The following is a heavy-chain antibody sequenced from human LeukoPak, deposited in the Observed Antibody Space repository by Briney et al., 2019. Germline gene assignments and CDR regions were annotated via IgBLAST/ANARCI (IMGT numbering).Heavy chain of an antibody. J-gene: IGHJ4*02. V-gene: IGHV3-48*01. CDR1: GFTFSSYG. CDR3: AKGSPLEMATRDYYFDY. CDR2: ISSSGSTI. D-gene: IGHD5-24*01. Sequence: GGSLRLSCAASGFTFSSYGMSWVRQAPGKGLEWVSYISSSGSTIYYADSVKGRFTISRDNSKNTLYLQMNSLRAEDTAVYYCAKGSPLEMATRDYYFDYWGQGTLVTVSS.